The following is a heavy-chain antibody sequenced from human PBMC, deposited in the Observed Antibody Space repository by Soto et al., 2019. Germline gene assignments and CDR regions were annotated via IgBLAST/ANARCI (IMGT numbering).Heavy chain of an antibody. J-gene: IGHJ4*02. V-gene: IGHV3-23*01. CDR1: GYNFGSYA. CDR3: AKDPRLELRGVDS. D-gene: IGHD1-7*01. Sequence: LRLSCVASGYNFGSYAMMWVRQAPEKGLEWISTIGGGGIGSYYADSVKGRFTISRDNSKNTLYLQMNSLRAEDTGVFYCAKDPRLELRGVDSWGQGTQVTVSS. CDR2: IGGGGIGS.